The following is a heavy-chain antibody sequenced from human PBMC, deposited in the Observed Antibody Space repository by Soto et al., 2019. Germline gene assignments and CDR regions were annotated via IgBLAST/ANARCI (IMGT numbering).Heavy chain of an antibody. CDR1: GGSITSSY. CDR2: IYDTGISGYTPST. J-gene: IGHJ6*02. V-gene: IGHV4-59*01. CDR3: ARGEDAFFYYGLDV. Sequence: SETLSLTCTVSGGSITSSYWSWIRRPPGKGLEWIAYIYDTGISGYTPSTSYNPSLKGRVTMSVDTSKSQFSLKLTSVTAADTAVYYCARGEDAFFYYGLDVWGQGITVTVSS.